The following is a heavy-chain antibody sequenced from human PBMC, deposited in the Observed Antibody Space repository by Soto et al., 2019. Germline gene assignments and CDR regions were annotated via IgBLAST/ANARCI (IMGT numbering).Heavy chain of an antibody. J-gene: IGHJ4*02. D-gene: IGHD3-10*01. CDR2: ILHDGNNK. Sequence: QVQLVESGGGVVQPGRSLRLSCAASGFTFSNDIMHWVRHAPGKGLEWVAIILHDGNNKYYADSVKGLFTISRDTSKNTLYLQMTSLRTEDTAIYYWARDDEGGSYCDLGYWGQGTRVTVSS. CDR3: ARDDEGGSYCDLGY. V-gene: IGHV3-30-3*01. CDR1: GFTFSNDI.